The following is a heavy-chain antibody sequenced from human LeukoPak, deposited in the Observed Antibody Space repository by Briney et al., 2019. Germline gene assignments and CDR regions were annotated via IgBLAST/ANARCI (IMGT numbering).Heavy chain of an antibody. J-gene: IGHJ4*02. Sequence: PGGSLRLSCAASGFTFSSYGMHWVRQAPGKGLEWVAFIRYDGSNKYYADSVKGRFTISRDNSKNTLYLQMNSLRAEDTAVYYCAKDRIAARARVDYWGQGTLVTVSS. CDR1: GFTFSSYG. V-gene: IGHV3-30*02. D-gene: IGHD6-6*01. CDR2: IRYDGSNK. CDR3: AKDRIAARARVDY.